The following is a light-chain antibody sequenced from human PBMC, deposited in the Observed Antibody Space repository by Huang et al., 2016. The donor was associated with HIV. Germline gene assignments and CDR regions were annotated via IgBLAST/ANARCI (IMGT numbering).Light chain of an antibody. CDR1: HDISNY. J-gene: IGKJ2*01. CDR3: QLSYT. CDR2: DAS. V-gene: IGKV1-33*01. Sequence: DIQMTQSPSSLSASVGDRVTITCQASHDISNYLNWYQQKPGKAPTLLIYDASNLETWVPSRCTGSGSGTDITFTISSLQPEDIATYYCQLSYTFGQGTKLEIK.